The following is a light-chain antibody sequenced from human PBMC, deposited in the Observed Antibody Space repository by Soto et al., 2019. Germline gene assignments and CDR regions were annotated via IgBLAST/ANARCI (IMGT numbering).Light chain of an antibody. V-gene: IGKV3-11*01. J-gene: IGKJ1*01. Sequence: EIVLTQSPATLSLSPGERATLSCRASQSVSSYLAWYQQKPGQAPRLLIYDASNRATGIPARFSGSGSGTDFILTISSPEPEDFAVYYCQQRSNWQTFGQGTKVEIK. CDR3: QQRSNWQT. CDR1: QSVSSY. CDR2: DAS.